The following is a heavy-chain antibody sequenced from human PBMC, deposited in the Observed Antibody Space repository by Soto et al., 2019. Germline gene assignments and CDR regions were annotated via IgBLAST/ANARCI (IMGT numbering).Heavy chain of an antibody. V-gene: IGHV6-1*01. Sequence: QSLTLIGAISGVGIVNISVAWDWIRQSPSGGLEWLGRTYYRSKWYNDYAESVKSRITINPDTSKNQFSLHLNSVTPEDAAVYYCVRLIGNSCLDFWGQGTLVTVSS. CDR1: GVGIVNISVA. J-gene: IGHJ4*02. CDR3: VRLIGNSCLDF. D-gene: IGHD1-26*01. CDR2: TYYRSKWYN.